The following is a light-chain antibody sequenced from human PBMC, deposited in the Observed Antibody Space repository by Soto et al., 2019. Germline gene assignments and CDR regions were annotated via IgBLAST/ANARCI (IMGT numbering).Light chain of an antibody. Sequence: IVLTQSPGTLSLSPGESATLSCRASQSISSSYLAWYQQKPGQAPRLLIYGASNRATAIPDRFSGSGSGTDFTLTISSLQSEDFAVYYCQQYNKWPPITFGQGTRLEI. CDR2: GAS. J-gene: IGKJ5*01. CDR3: QQYNKWPPIT. V-gene: IGKV3-20*01. CDR1: QSISSSY.